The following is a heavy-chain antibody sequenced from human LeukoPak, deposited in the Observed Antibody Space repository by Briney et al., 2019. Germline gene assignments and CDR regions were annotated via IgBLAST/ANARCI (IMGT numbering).Heavy chain of an antibody. CDR1: GFTFSTYA. Sequence: GRSLRLSCAASGFTFSTYAMHWVRQAPGKGLEWVAVISYDGSNKYYADSVKGRLTISRDNSKNTLYLQMNSLRAEDTAVYYCARDRFHSNGWYWYSDYWGQGTLVTVSS. V-gene: IGHV3-30-3*01. CDR3: ARDRFHSNGWYWYSDY. CDR2: ISYDGSNK. D-gene: IGHD6-19*01. J-gene: IGHJ4*02.